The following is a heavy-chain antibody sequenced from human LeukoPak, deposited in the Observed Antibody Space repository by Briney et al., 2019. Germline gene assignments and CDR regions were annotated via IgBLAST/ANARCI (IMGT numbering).Heavy chain of an antibody. CDR1: GASIDSYY. J-gene: IGHJ6*03. V-gene: IGHV4-59*12. CDR2: IYYSGTT. D-gene: IGHD4-11*01. Sequence: SETLSLTCTISGASIDSYYWSWIRQPPGKGLEWIGYIYYSGTTNYNPSLKRRVTISVDTSKNQFSLQLTSVTAADTAVYYCATSLTTVTHYYYYMDVWGKGTTVTISS. CDR3: ATSLTTVTHYYYYMDV.